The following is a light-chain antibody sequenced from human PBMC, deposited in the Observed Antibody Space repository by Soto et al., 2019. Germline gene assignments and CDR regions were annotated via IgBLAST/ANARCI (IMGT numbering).Light chain of an antibody. CDR1: QSLSGGY. CDR3: QQNGSLPIT. J-gene: IGKJ5*01. V-gene: IGKV3-20*01. Sequence: EIVLTQSPGILSLSTGERATLSCRASQSLSGGYLAWFQQKPGQTPRLLIYSASNRATGIPDRFSGSGSRTDFTLTISRLEPEDFVVYYCQQNGSLPITFGQGTRLEIK. CDR2: SAS.